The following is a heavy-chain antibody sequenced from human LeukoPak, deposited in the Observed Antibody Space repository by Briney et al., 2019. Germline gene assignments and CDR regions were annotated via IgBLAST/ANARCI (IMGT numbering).Heavy chain of an antibody. CDR1: GYTFTGYY. V-gene: IGHV1-2*02. Sequence: GASVKVSCKASGYTFTGYYMHWVRQAPGQGLEWMGWINPNSGGTNYAQKFQGRVTMTRGTSISTAYMELSRPRSDDTAVYYCARVSTSCCYEIDYWGQGTLVTVSS. CDR3: ARVSTSCCYEIDY. CDR2: INPNSGGT. J-gene: IGHJ4*02. D-gene: IGHD2-2*01.